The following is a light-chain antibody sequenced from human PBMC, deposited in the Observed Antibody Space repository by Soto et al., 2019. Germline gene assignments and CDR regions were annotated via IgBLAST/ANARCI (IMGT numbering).Light chain of an antibody. V-gene: IGLV2-23*02. CDR3: CSYAGSSTWV. CDR1: SSDVGSHNL. Sequence: QSALTQPASVSGSPGQSITISCTGTSSDVGSHNLVSWYQQHPGKAPKLIIFEVSKRPSGVSNPFSGSKSGNTGSLTISGLQAEDEADYYCCSYAGSSTWVFGGGTKVTVL. J-gene: IGLJ3*02. CDR2: EVS.